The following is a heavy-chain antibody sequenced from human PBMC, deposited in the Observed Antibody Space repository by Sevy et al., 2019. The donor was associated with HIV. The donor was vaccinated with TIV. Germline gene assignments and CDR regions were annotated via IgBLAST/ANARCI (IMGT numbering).Heavy chain of an antibody. CDR1: GFTVNSNY. D-gene: IGHD5-18*01. CDR3: ARGKSGYGYALNY. Sequence: GGSLRLSCAASGFTVNSNYMTWVRQAPGKGPEGVSVIHSDDTTYHADSVKDRFTISRDNFKNTLYLHMSSLRAEDTAVYYCARGKSGYGYALNYWGQGTLVTVSS. J-gene: IGHJ4*02. CDR2: IHSDDTT. V-gene: IGHV3-66*01.